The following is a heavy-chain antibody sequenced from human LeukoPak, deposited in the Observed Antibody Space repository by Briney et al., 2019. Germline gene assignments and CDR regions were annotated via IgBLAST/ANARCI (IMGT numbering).Heavy chain of an antibody. CDR3: ARGVVKGPNYYYYYMDV. J-gene: IGHJ6*03. CDR1: GYTFTSYY. V-gene: IGHV1-46*01. D-gene: IGHD4-23*01. CDR2: INPSGGST. Sequence: ASVKVSCKASGYTFTSYYMHWVRQAPGQGLEWMGIINPSGGSTSYAQKFQGRVTMTRDMSTSTVYMELSSLRSEDTAVYYCARGVVKGPNYYYYYMDVWGKGTTVTISS.